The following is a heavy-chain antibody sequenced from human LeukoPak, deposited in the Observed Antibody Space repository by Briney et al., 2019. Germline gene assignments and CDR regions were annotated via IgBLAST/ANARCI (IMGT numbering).Heavy chain of an antibody. Sequence: SETLSLTCTVSGGSISSYYWTWIRQPAGKRLEWIGRIYTSGGTNYNPSLKSRVTMSVDKSKNQISLNLASLTAADTALYYCAGRGSSSGTFDVWGPGTFVTVSS. CDR3: AGRGSSSGTFDV. V-gene: IGHV4-4*07. J-gene: IGHJ3*01. CDR2: IYTSGGT. D-gene: IGHD2-2*01. CDR1: GGSISSYY.